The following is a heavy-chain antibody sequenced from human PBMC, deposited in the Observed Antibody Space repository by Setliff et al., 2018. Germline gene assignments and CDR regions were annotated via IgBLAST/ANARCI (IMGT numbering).Heavy chain of an antibody. CDR3: VHAAAAGHPLYYFDY. J-gene: IGHJ4*02. D-gene: IGHD6-13*01. CDR1: GFTFSSYW. V-gene: IGHV3-74*01. Sequence: PGGSLRLSCAASGFTFSSYWMHWVRQAPGKGLVWVSRINSDGSSTSYADSVKGRFTISRDNAKNTLYLQMNSLRAEDTAVYYCVHAAAAGHPLYYFDYWGQGTLVTVSS. CDR2: INSDGSST.